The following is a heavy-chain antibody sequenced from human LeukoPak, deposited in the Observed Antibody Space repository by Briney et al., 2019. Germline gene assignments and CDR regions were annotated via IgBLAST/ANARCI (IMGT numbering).Heavy chain of an antibody. CDR1: GGSISSSSYY. Sequence: PSETLSLTCTVSGGSISSSSYYWGWIRQPPGKGLEWIGSIYYSGSTYYNPSLKSRVTISVDTSKNQFSLKLSSVTAADTAVYYCAREVNCSGGSCYSRGVWFDPWGQGTLVTVSS. CDR3: AREVNCSGGSCYSRGVWFDP. D-gene: IGHD2-15*01. CDR2: IYYSGST. J-gene: IGHJ5*02. V-gene: IGHV4-39*07.